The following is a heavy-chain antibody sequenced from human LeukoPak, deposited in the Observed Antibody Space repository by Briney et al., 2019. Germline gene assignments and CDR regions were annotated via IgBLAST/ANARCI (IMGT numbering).Heavy chain of an antibody. J-gene: IGHJ6*03. Sequence: ASVKVSCKASGYTFTSYGISWVRQAPGQGLEWMGWISAYNGNTNYAQKLQGRVTMTTDTSTSTAYMELRSLRSDDTAVYYCARGEKIGYCTNGVCYSNYYYYYMDVWGKGTTVTVSS. CDR1: GYTFTSYG. CDR3: ARGEKIGYCTNGVCYSNYYYYYMDV. V-gene: IGHV1-18*01. D-gene: IGHD2-8*01. CDR2: ISAYNGNT.